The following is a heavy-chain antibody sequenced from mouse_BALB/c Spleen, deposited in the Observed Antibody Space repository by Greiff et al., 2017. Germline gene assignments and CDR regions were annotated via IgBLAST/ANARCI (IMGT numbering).Heavy chain of an antibody. CDR1: GFAFSSYD. Sequence: EVNVVESGGGLVKPGGSLKLSCAASGFAFSSYDMSWVRQTPEKRLEWVAYISSGGGSTYYPDTVKGRFTISRDNAKNTLYLQMSSLKSEDTAMYYCARRGYGYSYFDYWGQGTTLTVSS. D-gene: IGHD1-2*01. V-gene: IGHV5-12-1*01. CDR2: ISSGGGST. CDR3: ARRGYGYSYFDY. J-gene: IGHJ2*01.